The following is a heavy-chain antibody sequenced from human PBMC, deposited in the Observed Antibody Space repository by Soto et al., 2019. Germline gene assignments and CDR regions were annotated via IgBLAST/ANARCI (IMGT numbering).Heavy chain of an antibody. CDR3: ARDIQQWLVRY. D-gene: IGHD6-19*01. CDR1: GGSISSSNHY. V-gene: IGHV4-39*07. J-gene: IGHJ4*02. CDR2: IYYSGST. Sequence: SETLSLTCTVSGGSISSSNHYWAWIRQPPGKGLEWIGNIYYSGSTNYNPSLKSRVTISVDTSRTQFSLKLSSVTAADTAVYYCARDIQQWLVRYWGQGTLVTVSS.